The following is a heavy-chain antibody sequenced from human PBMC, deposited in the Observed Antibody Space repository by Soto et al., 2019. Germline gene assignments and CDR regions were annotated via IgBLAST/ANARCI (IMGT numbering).Heavy chain of an antibody. J-gene: IGHJ6*02. CDR3: AREATYYYDSSGYYSYGMDV. CDR2: IWYDGSNK. Sequence: SLRLSCAASGFTFSSYGMHWVRQAPGKGLEGVAVIWYDGSNKYYADSVKGRFTISRDNSKNTLYLQMNSRRAEDTAVYYCAREATYYYDSSGYYSYGMDVWGQGTTVTVSS. D-gene: IGHD3-22*01. CDR1: GFTFSSYG. V-gene: IGHV3-33*01.